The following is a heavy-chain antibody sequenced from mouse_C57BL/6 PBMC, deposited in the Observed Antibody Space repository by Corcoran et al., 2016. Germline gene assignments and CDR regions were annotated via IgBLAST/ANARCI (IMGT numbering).Heavy chain of an antibody. D-gene: IGHD1-1*01. J-gene: IGHJ4*01. V-gene: IGHV4-1*01. CDR3: ARPDYGSFYAMDY. CDR1: GIDFSRYW. Sequence: EVKLLQSGGDMVQPGGSLKLSCAASGIDFSRYWMSWVRRAPGKGLEWIGEINPDSSTINYAPSLKDKFIISRDNAKNTLYLQMSKVRSEDTALYYCARPDYGSFYAMDYWGQGTSVTVSS. CDR2: INPDSSTI.